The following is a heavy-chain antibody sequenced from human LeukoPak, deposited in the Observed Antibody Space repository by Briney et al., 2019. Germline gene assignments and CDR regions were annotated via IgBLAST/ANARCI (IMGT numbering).Heavy chain of an antibody. Sequence: PSETLSLTCTVSGGSISSYYWSWIRQPPGKGLEWIGYIYYSGSTSYNPSLNSRVTISLDTSKNQFSLNLSSVTAADTAVYYCARRESSGFFDYWGQGTLVTVSS. J-gene: IGHJ4*02. CDR2: IYYSGST. CDR3: ARRESSGFFDY. CDR1: GGSISSYY. V-gene: IGHV4-59*08. D-gene: IGHD6-19*01.